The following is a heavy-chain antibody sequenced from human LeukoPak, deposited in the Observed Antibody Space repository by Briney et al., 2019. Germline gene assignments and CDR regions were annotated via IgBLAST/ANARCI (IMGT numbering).Heavy chain of an antibody. CDR2: INHSGST. D-gene: IGHD3-10*01. J-gene: IGHJ4*02. V-gene: IGHV4-34*01. CDR3: ARMLLWFGELTAFDY. CDR1: GGSFSGYY. Sequence: PSETLSPTCAVYGGSFSGYYWSWIRQPPGKGLEWIGEINHSGSTNYNPSLKSRVTISVDTSKNQFSLKLSSVTAADTAVYYCARMLLWFGELTAFDYWGQGTLVTVSS.